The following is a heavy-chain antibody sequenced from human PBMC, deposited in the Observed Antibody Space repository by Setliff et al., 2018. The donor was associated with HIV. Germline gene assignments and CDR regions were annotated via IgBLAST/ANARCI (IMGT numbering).Heavy chain of an antibody. J-gene: IGHJ6*03. CDR1: GGSIRSYY. D-gene: IGHD2-2*03. CDR2: IYSSGST. V-gene: IGHV4-4*08. Sequence: TLSLTCTVSGGSIRSYYWSWIRQPPGKGLEWIGYIYSSGSTNYNPSLKSRVTISVDTSKNQFSLKLSSVTAADTAVYYCAREAASVWINYYYMDVWGKGTTVTV. CDR3: AREAASVWINYYYMDV.